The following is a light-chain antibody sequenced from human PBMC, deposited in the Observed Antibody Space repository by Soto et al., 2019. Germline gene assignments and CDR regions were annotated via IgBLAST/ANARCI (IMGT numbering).Light chain of an antibody. J-gene: IGKJ4*01. V-gene: IGKV3-20*01. CDR1: QSVSSSY. CDR2: GAS. CDR3: QQYGSSPLT. Sequence: EIVLTQSPGTLSLSPGERATLSCRASQSVSSSYLAWYQQKPGQAPRLLIYGASSRATGIPDRFGGSGSGTDVTLTISRLEPEDFAVYYCQQYGSSPLTFGGGTKVEIK.